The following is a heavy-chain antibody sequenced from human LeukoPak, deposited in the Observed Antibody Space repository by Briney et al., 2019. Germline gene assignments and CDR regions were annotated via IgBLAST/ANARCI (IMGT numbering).Heavy chain of an antibody. D-gene: IGHD3-3*01. CDR2: TYYRSKWYN. J-gene: IGHJ4*02. V-gene: IGHV6-1*01. CDR1: GDSVSSNSAA. CDR3: ARDRLGFRSGYYGHGFDY. Sequence: SQTLSLTCAISGDSVSSNSAAWNWLRQSPSRGLEWLGRTYYRSKWYNDYAVSVKSRITINPDTSKNQFSLQLNSVTPEDTAVYYCARDRLGFRSGYYGHGFDYWGQGTLVTVSS.